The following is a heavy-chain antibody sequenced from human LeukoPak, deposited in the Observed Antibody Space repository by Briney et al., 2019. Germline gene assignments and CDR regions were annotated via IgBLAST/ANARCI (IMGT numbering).Heavy chain of an antibody. Sequence: SETLSLTCTVSGGSISSYYWSWIRQPPGKGLEWIGYIYYSGSTNYNPSLKSRVTISVDTSKNQFSLKLSSVTAADTAVYYCARQAGYSELDGAFDIWGQGTMVTVSS. CDR1: GGSISSYY. CDR2: IYYSGST. V-gene: IGHV4-59*08. J-gene: IGHJ3*02. CDR3: ARQAGYSELDGAFDI. D-gene: IGHD2-15*01.